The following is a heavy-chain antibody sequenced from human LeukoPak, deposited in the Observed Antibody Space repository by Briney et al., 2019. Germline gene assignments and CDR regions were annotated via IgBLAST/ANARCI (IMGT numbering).Heavy chain of an antibody. V-gene: IGHV4-34*01. CDR2: INHSGST. Sequence: SETLSLTCAVYGGSFSGYYWSWIRQPPGKGLEWIGEINHSGSTNYNPSLKSRVTISVDTSKNQFSLKLSFVTAADTAVYYCARGDPDIVVVPAAMVGSNFDPWGQGTLVTVSS. CDR3: ARGDPDIVVVPAAMVGSNFDP. D-gene: IGHD2-2*01. J-gene: IGHJ5*02. CDR1: GGSFSGYY.